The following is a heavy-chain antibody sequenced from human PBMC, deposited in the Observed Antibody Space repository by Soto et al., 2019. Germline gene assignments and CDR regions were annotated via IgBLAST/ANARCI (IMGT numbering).Heavy chain of an antibody. V-gene: IGHV3-48*02. CDR2: ISSSSTTI. D-gene: IGHD3-10*01. J-gene: IGHJ4*02. Sequence: GGSLRLSCAASGFTFSYVWMNWVRQAPGKGLDWISYISSSSTTIHYADSVKGRFTISRDNARNSLYLQLNSLRDEDTAVYYCAIIAYGSGTYFSAYWGQGTLVTVSS. CDR1: GFTFSYVW. CDR3: AIIAYGSGTYFSAY.